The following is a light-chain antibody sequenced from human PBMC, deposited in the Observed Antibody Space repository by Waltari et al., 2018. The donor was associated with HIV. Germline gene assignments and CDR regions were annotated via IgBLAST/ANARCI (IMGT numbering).Light chain of an antibody. V-gene: IGLV2-14*01. CDR2: EVS. CDR1: SNDVGAFAY. Sequence: QSALTQPASVSGSPGQSITISCTATSNDVGAFAYVSWYQQHPGKVPRVIIYEVSNRPSGVSNRFSGSKSGKTASLTIPGLQTEDEADYYCASYTGNIALFGGGT. CDR3: ASYTGNIAL. J-gene: IGLJ2*01.